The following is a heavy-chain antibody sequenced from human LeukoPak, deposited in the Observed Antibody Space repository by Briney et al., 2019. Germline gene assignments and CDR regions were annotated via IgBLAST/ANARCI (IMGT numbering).Heavy chain of an antibody. V-gene: IGHV4-31*03. Sequence: SETLSLTCTVSGGSISSGAYYWSWIRQHPGKGLEWIGYTHYSGNGCNNPSLKSRVTISVGTSESQFSLKLNSVTAADTAVYFCARAILTASGFVWHFDLWGRGTLVTVSS. D-gene: IGHD3-3*01. CDR2: THYSGNG. J-gene: IGHJ2*01. CDR1: GGSISSGAYY. CDR3: ARAILTASGFVWHFDL.